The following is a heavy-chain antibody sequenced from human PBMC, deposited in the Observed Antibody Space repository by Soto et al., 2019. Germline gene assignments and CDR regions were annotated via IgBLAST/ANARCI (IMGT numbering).Heavy chain of an antibody. D-gene: IGHD7-27*01. CDR2: IIPIFGTA. CDR3: ARDVTRVVTGRTDAFDI. J-gene: IGHJ3*02. V-gene: IGHV1-69*13. Sequence: GASVKVSCKASGGTFSGYAISWVRQAPGQGVEGMGGIIPIFGTANYAQKFQGRVTITADESTSTAYMELSSLRSEDTAVYYCARDVTRVVTGRTDAFDIWGQGTRVTVSS. CDR1: GGTFSGYA.